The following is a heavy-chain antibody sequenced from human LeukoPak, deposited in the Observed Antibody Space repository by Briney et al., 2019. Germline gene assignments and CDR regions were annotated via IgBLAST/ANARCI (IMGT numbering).Heavy chain of an antibody. V-gene: IGHV1-18*01. D-gene: IGHD2-8*02. CDR3: AGGVGQGLILGVFDY. J-gene: IGHJ4*02. CDR1: GYTFTSYG. CDR2: ISAYNGNT. Sequence: SVKVSCKASGYTFTSYGISWVRQAPGQGLEWMGWISAYNGNTNYAQKLQGRVTMTTDTSTSTAYMELRSLRSDDTAVYYCAGGVGQGLILGVFDYWGQGTLVTVSS.